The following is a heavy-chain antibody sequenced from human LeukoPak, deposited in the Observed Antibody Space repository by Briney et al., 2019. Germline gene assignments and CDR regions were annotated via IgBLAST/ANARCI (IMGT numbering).Heavy chain of an antibody. CDR1: GFSFSSYW. CDR2: IKQDGSEK. CDR3: ARKRDGYNFDC. V-gene: IGHV3-7*01. Sequence: GGSLRLSCEASGFSFSSYWMSWVRQAPGKGLEWVANIKQDGSEKYYVDSVKGRFTISRDNAKNALYLQMNSLRAEDTAVYYCARKRDGYNFDCWGQGTLVTVSS. J-gene: IGHJ4*02. D-gene: IGHD5-24*01.